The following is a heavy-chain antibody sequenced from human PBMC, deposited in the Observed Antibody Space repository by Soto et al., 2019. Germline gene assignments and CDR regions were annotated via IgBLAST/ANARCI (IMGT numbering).Heavy chain of an antibody. J-gene: IGHJ5*02. CDR2: IIPIFGTA. CDR3: ARDFTVVTWWNTNWFDP. V-gene: IGHV1-69*13. CDR1: GGTFSSYA. D-gene: IGHD2-21*02. Sequence: GASVKVSCKASGGTFSSYAISWVRQAPGQGLEWMGGIIPIFGTANYAQKFQGRVTITADESTSTAYMELSSLRSEDTAVYYCARDFTVVTWWNTNWFDPWGQGTLVTVSS.